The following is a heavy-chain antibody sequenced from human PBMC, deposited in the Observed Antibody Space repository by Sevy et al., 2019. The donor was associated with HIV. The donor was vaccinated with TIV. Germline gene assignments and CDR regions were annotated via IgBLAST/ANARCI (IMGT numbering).Heavy chain of an antibody. CDR2: IWYDGSNK. CDR1: GFTFSSYG. J-gene: IGHJ6*03. V-gene: IGHV3-33*08. Sequence: GGSLRLSCAASGFTFSSYGMHWVRQDPGKGLEWVAVIWYDGSNKNYADSVKGRFTISRDNSKNTLYLQMNSLRAEDTAGYYCARYYGGNTGGYYYYMDVWGKGTTVTVSS. D-gene: IGHD4-17*01. CDR3: ARYYGGNTGGYYYYMDV.